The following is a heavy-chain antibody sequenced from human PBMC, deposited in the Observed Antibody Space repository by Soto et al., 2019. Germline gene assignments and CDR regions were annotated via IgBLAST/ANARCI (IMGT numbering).Heavy chain of an antibody. CDR2: MYNTGST. CDR3: ARDLWGYCGTDCYPLDV. V-gene: IGHV4-59*01. CDR1: GVPISGYY. D-gene: IGHD2-21*02. J-gene: IGHJ6*02. Sequence: PSETLSLTCTVSGVPISGYYWSWIRQPPGKGLEWIGYMYNTGSTVYNPSFKSRVTISVDTSKNQFSLKLNSVTAADTAVYYCARDLWGYCGTDCYPLDVWGQGTTVTVSS.